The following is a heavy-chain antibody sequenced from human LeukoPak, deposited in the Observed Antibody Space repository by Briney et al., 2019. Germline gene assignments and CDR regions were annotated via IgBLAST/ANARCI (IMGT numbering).Heavy chain of an antibody. J-gene: IGHJ6*03. Sequence: GGSLRLSCAASGFTFSSYEMNWVRQAPGKGLEWVSYISSSGSTIYYADSVKGRFTISRDTTTNSLYLQMSSLRAEDTAVYYCARTTTSSSWLEYYYYMDAWGKGTTVTVSS. D-gene: IGHD2/OR15-2a*01. CDR1: GFTFSSYE. CDR2: ISSSGSTI. CDR3: ARTTTSSSWLEYYYYMDA. V-gene: IGHV3-48*03.